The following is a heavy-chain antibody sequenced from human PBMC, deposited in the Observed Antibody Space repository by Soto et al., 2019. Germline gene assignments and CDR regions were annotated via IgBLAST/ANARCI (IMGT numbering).Heavy chain of an antibody. J-gene: IGHJ5*02. V-gene: IGHV4-30-4*01. CDR2: IYYSGST. D-gene: IGHD6-13*01. CDR3: AIAAAGFGNWFDP. CDR1: GGSIISGDYY. Sequence: PSETLSLTCTVSGGSIISGDYYWSWIRQPPGKGLEWIGYIYYSGSTYYNPSLKSRVTISVDTSKNQFSLKLSSVTAADTAVYYCAIAAAGFGNWFDPWGQGTLVTVSS.